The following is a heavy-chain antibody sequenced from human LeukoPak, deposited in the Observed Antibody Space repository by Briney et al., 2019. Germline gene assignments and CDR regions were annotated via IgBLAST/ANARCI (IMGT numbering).Heavy chain of an antibody. Sequence: ASVKVSCKASGYTFTGYYMHWVRQAPGQGLEWMGWINPNSGGTNYAQKFQGRVTMTRDTSISTAYMELSRLRSDDTAVYYCARERRSVVPAATRYFDLWGRGTLVTVS. CDR2: INPNSGGT. V-gene: IGHV1-2*02. CDR3: ARERRSVVPAATRYFDL. J-gene: IGHJ2*01. CDR1: GYTFTGYY. D-gene: IGHD2-2*01.